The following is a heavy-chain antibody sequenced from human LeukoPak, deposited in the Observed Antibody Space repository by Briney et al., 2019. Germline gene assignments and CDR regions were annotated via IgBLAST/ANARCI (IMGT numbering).Heavy chain of an antibody. D-gene: IGHD6-19*01. CDR2: ISGSRDST. J-gene: IGHJ5*02. CDR3: AKGHLAVAS. Sequence: GGSLKLSCAASGFTSKSYAMSWVPQAPGKGLEWVSGISGSRDSTYYADSVKGRFTISRGNSKNTLYLQMNSLRAEDTALYYCAKGHLAVASWGQGSLVTVSS. CDR1: GFTSKSYA. V-gene: IGHV3-23*01.